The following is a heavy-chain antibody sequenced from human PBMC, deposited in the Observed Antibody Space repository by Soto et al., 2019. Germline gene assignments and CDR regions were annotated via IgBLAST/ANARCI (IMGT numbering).Heavy chain of an antibody. J-gene: IGHJ6*02. Sequence: AGGSLRLSCAASGFTFSSYWMSWVRQAPGKGLEWVANIKQDGSEKYYVDSVKGRFTISRDNAKNSLYLQMNSLRAEDTAVYYCAREVQQPYYYYYYGMDVWGQGTTVTVSS. CDR3: AREVQQPYYYYYYGMDV. CDR2: IKQDGSEK. V-gene: IGHV3-7*01. D-gene: IGHD6-13*01. CDR1: GFTFSSYW.